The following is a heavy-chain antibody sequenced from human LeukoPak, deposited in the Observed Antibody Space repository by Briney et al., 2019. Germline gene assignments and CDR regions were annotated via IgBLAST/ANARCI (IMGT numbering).Heavy chain of an antibody. Sequence: GGSLRLSCAASGFTFSSYWMHWVRQAPGKGLVWVSRINSDGSSTSYADSVKGRFTISRDNAKNTLCLQMNSLRAEDTAVYYCARCLGYCSGGSCYGDYYYGMDVWGQGTTVTVSS. CDR2: INSDGSST. D-gene: IGHD2-15*01. CDR1: GFTFSSYW. J-gene: IGHJ6*02. CDR3: ARCLGYCSGGSCYGDYYYGMDV. V-gene: IGHV3-74*01.